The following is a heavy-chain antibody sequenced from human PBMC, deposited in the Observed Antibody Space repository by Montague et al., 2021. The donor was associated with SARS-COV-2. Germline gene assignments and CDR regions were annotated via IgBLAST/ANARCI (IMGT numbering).Heavy chain of an antibody. D-gene: IGHD4-17*01. V-gene: IGHV4-39*07. J-gene: IGHJ5*02. CDR3: AGAWRYGDYSGVHFAP. CDR1: GGSISTSNYC. CDR2: IYNSDNT. Sequence: SETLSLTCTVSGGSISTSNYCWAWIRPPPGKGLDWVGSIYNSDNTYYNPSLESRLTMSVATSKNQFSLKLRSATAADAAVYPCAGAWRYGDYSGVHFAPWGQGTLVTVSS.